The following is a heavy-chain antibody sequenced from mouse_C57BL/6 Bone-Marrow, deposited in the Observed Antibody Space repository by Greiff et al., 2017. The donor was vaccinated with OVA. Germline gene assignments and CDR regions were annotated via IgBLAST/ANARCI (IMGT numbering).Heavy chain of an antibody. V-gene: IGHV2-2*01. Sequence: QVQLKESGPGLVQPSQSLSITCTASGFSLTSYGVHWVRLSPGKGLEWLGVIWSGGSTDYNAAIISRLSISKDNSKSQVFFKMNSLQADDTAIYYCARNSGSFDYWGQGTTLTVSS. J-gene: IGHJ2*01. CDR3: ARNSGSFDY. CDR1: GFSLTSYG. D-gene: IGHD3-1*01. CDR2: IWSGGST.